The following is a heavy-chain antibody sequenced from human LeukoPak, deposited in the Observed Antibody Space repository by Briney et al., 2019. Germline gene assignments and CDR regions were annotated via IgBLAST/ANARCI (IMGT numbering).Heavy chain of an antibody. Sequence: SETLSLTCAVYGGSFSGYYWSWIRQPPGKGLEWIGEINHSGSTNYNPSLKSRVTISVDTSKNQFSLKLSSVTAADTAVCYCARGHTNYYGSSGYYLYYFDYWGQGTLVTVSS. CDR3: ARGHTNYYGSSGYYLYYFDY. D-gene: IGHD3-22*01. CDR1: GGSFSGYY. J-gene: IGHJ4*02. CDR2: INHSGST. V-gene: IGHV4-34*01.